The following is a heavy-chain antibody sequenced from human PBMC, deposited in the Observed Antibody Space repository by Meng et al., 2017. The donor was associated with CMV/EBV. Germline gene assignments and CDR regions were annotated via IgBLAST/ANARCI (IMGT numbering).Heavy chain of an antibody. J-gene: IGHJ4*02. CDR1: GFTFSSYS. V-gene: IGHV3-21*01. Sequence: GGSLRLSCAASGFTFSSYSMNWVRQAPGKGLEWVSSISSSSSYIYYADSVKGRFTISRDNAKNSLCLQMNSLRAEDTAVYYCANQYSSSWGGGYFDYWGQGTLVTVSS. CDR2: ISSSSSYI. D-gene: IGHD6-13*01. CDR3: ANQYSSSWGGGYFDY.